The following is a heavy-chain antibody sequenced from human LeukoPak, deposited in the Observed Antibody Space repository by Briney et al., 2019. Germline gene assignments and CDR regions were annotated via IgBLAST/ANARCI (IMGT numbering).Heavy chain of an antibody. D-gene: IGHD3-22*01. CDR2: ISSSSSYI. Sequence: GGSLRLSCAASGFTFSSYSMNWVRQAPGKGLEWVSSISSSSSYIYYADSVKGRFTISRDNSKNTLYLQMNSLRAEDTAVYYCARDTYDTNGYSYGIYWGQGTLVTVSS. CDR1: GFTFSSYS. J-gene: IGHJ4*02. CDR3: ARDTYDTNGYSYGIY. V-gene: IGHV3-21*01.